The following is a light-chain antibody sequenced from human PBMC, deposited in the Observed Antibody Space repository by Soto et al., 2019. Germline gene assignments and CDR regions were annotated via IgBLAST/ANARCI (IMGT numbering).Light chain of an antibody. CDR2: DAS. CDR3: QQHSNWPLT. V-gene: IGKV3-11*01. J-gene: IGKJ4*01. Sequence: EIVLTQSPSTLSLTPGERATLTCRASQSVGNWLFWYQQKRGQAPRLLIYDASSRAAGVPERFSASGSGTDFTLTISSLEPEDFTVYYCQQHSNWPLTFGGGTMVDIK. CDR1: QSVGNW.